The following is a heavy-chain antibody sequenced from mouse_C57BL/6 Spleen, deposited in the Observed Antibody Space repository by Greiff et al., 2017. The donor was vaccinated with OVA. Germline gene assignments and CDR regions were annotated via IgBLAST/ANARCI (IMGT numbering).Heavy chain of an antibody. CDR1: GFNIKDYY. J-gene: IGHJ2*01. CDR3: ASPSIYYGYDGDY. D-gene: IGHD2-2*01. V-gene: IGHV14-2*01. CDR2: IDPEDGET. Sequence: VQLQQSGAELVKPGASVKLSCTASGFNIKDYYMHWVKQRTEQGLEWIGRIDPEDGETKYAPKFKGKATITADTSSNTAYLQLSSLTSEDTAGYYCASPSIYYGYDGDYWGQGTTLTVSS.